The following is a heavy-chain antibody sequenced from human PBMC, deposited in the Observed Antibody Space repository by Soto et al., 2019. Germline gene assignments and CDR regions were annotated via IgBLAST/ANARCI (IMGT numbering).Heavy chain of an antibody. CDR2: IYYSGST. CDR3: ARDRAGALYFDY. CDR1: GGSISSGGYY. V-gene: IGHV4-31*03. Sequence: QVQLQESGPGLVKPSQTPSLTCTVSGGSISSGGYYWSWIRQHPGKGLEWIGYIYYSGSTYYNPSLKSRVTISVDTSKNQFSLKLSSVTAADTAVYYCARDRAGALYFDYWGQGTLVTVSS. D-gene: IGHD6-13*01. J-gene: IGHJ4*02.